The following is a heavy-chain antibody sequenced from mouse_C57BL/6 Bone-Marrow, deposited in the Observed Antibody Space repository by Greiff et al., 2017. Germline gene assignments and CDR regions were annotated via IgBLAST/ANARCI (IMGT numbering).Heavy chain of an antibody. CDR3: VYYGNFLAY. Sequence: QVQLKQSGAELARPGASVKLSCKASGDTFTSYGISWVKQRTGQGLEWIGEIYPRSGNTYYNEKFKGKATLTADKSSSTAYMELRSLTSEDSAVYFCVYYGNFLAYWGQGTLVTVSA. CDR1: GDTFTSYG. D-gene: IGHD2-1*01. CDR2: IYPRSGNT. V-gene: IGHV1-81*01. J-gene: IGHJ3*01.